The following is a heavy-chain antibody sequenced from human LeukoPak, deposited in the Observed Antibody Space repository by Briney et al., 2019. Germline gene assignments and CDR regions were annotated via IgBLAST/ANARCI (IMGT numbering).Heavy chain of an antibody. CDR1: RFTFSNYG. Sequence: SGGSLRLSCAASRFTFSNYGLSWVRQAPGKGLEWVSGITGSGGSTYYADSVKGRFTISRDNSKNTLYLQMNSLRAEDTAIYYCARDERLLSFLKWGQGTLVTVSS. CDR3: ARDERLLSFLK. J-gene: IGHJ4*02. D-gene: IGHD3-3*01. V-gene: IGHV3-23*01. CDR2: ITGSGGST.